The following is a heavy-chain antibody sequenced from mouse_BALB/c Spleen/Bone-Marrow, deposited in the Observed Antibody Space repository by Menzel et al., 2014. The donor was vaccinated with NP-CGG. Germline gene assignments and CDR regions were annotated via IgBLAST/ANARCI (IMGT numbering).Heavy chain of an antibody. D-gene: IGHD1-2*01. V-gene: IGHV7-3*02. CDR2: IRNKANGYTI. CDR1: GFTSTDYY. CDR3: TKDGHGKGDRRYDY. Sequence: EVKLMESGGGLVQPGGSLSLSCATSGFTSTDYYMNLVRQPPGKALEWLGFIRNKANGYTIEYSASVKGRFTITRDNSQHSLYLHMNALRTEQTAIYYYTKDGHGKGDRRYDYWGQGTTLTVSS. J-gene: IGHJ2*01.